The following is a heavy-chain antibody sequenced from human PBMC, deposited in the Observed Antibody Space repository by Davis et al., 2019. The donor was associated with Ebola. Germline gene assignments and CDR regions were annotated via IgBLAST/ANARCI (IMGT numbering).Heavy chain of an antibody. CDR3: ARGSVRELQGMDV. V-gene: IGHV4-30-2*01. CDR1: GGSISSGGYS. D-gene: IGHD3-10*01. Sequence: SETLSLTCTVSGGSISSGGYSWSWIRQPPGKGLEWIGYIYHSGSTYYNPSLKSRVTISVDRSKNQFSLKLSSVTAADTAVYYCARGSVRELQGMDVWGQGTTVTVSS. CDR2: IYHSGST. J-gene: IGHJ6*02.